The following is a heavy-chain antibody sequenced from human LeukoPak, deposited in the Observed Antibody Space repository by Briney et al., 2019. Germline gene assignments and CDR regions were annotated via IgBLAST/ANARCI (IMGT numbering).Heavy chain of an antibody. J-gene: IGHJ4*02. D-gene: IGHD4/OR15-4a*01. CDR3: ARDAVGMGANYYFDY. Sequence: SKTLSLTCTVSGRSISSYYWSWIRQPPGKGLEWSGYISYIGITNYIPSLKSRVTISVDPSKNQFSLELSSVTAADTAVYYCARDAVGMGANYYFDYWGQGTLVTVSS. CDR2: ISYIGIT. V-gene: IGHV4-59*01. CDR1: GRSISSYY.